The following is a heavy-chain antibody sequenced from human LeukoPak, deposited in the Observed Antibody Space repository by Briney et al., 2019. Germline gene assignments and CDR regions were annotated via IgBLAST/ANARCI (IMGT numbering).Heavy chain of an antibody. V-gene: IGHV3-23*01. J-gene: IGHJ6*03. D-gene: IGHD6-19*01. CDR1: GFTITSYA. Sequence: GGSLRLSCAASGFTITSYAMSWVRQAPGKGLEWVSAISGSGSSTYYADSVKGRFTISRDNSKNTLYLQVNSLRAEDTAVYYCAKDRWPDSSGPGGGYYYMDVWGKGTTVTVSS. CDR3: AKDRWPDSSGPGGGYYYMDV. CDR2: ISGSGSST.